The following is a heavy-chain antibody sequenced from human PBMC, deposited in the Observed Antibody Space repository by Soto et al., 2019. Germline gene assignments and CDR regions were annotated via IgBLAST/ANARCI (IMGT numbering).Heavy chain of an antibody. V-gene: IGHV3-30-3*01. CDR1: GFTFSSYA. J-gene: IGHJ6*02. CDR2: ISYDGSNK. D-gene: IGHD6-19*01. Sequence: GGSLRLSCAASGFTFSSYAMHWVRQAPGKGLEWVAVISYDGSNKYYADSVKGRFTISRDNSKNTLYLQMNSLRAEDTAVYYCARDLLAVAGTPYYYYGMDVWGQGTTVIVSS. CDR3: ARDLLAVAGTPYYYYGMDV.